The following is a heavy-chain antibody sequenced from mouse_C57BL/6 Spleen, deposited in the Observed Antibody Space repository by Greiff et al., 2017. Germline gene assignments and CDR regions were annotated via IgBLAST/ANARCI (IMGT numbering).Heavy chain of an antibody. D-gene: IGHD2-2*01. Sequence: EVQGVESGGGLVQPGGSLKLSCAASGFTFSDYYMYWVRQTPEKRLEWVAYISNGGGSTYYPDTVKGRFTISRDNAKNTLYLQMSRLKSEDTARYYCARHGYYYAMDYWGQGTSVTVSS. CDR2: ISNGGGST. CDR1: GFTFSDYY. J-gene: IGHJ4*01. V-gene: IGHV5-12*01. CDR3: ARHGYYYAMDY.